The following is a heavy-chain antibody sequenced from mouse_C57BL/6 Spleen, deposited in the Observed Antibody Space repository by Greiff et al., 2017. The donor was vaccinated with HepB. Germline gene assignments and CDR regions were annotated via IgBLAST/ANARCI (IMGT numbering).Heavy chain of an antibody. CDR1: GYTFTDYN. CDR2: INPNNGGT. CDR3: ARSGYDYDDWFAY. Sequence: VQLQQSGPELVKPGVSVKIPCKASGYTFTDYNMDWVKQSHGKSLEWIGDINPNNGGTIYNQKFKGKATLTVDKSSSTAYMELRSLTSEDTAVYYCARSGYDYDDWFAYWGQGTLVTVSA. V-gene: IGHV1-18*01. D-gene: IGHD2-4*01. J-gene: IGHJ3*01.